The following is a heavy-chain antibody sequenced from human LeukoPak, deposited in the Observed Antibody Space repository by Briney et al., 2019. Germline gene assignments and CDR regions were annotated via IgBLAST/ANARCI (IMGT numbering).Heavy chain of an antibody. D-gene: IGHD6-13*01. CDR1: GGTFSSYA. CDR2: IIPIFGTA. V-gene: IGHV1-69*05. J-gene: IGHJ4*02. CDR3: ARDIRDSSSWYLGWDYFDY. Sequence: SVKVSCKASGGTFSSYAISWVRQAPGQGLEWMGGIIPIFGTANYAQKLQGRVAMTTDTSTSTAYMELRSLRSDDTAVYYCARDIRDSSSWYLGWDYFDYWGQGTLVTVSS.